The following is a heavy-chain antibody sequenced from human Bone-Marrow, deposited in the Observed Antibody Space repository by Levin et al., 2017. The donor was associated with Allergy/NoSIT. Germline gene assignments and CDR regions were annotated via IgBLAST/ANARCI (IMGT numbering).Heavy chain of an antibody. CDR3: ARDEPDY. J-gene: IGHJ4*02. CDR2: ISSSSDYI. Sequence: GGSLRLSCAASGFTFSSYTMNWVRQAPGKGLEWVSSISSSSDYIYYADSVKGRFTISRDNAKNSLYLQMNSLRAEDTGIYYCARDEPDYWGQGTLVTVSS. D-gene: IGHD1-14*01. CDR1: GFTFSSYT. V-gene: IGHV3-21*01.